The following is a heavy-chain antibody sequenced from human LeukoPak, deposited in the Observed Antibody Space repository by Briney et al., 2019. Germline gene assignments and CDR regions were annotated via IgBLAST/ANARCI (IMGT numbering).Heavy chain of an antibody. V-gene: IGHV1-69*06. Sequence: SVTVSCKASGGTFSSYAISWVRQAPGQGLEWMGGIIPIFGTANYAQKFQGRVTITADKSTSTAYIELSSLRSEDTAVYYCASSKLGYSYGPGSNWFDPWGQGTLVTVSS. CDR2: IIPIFGTA. D-gene: IGHD5-18*01. J-gene: IGHJ5*02. CDR1: GGTFSSYA. CDR3: ASSKLGYSYGPGSNWFDP.